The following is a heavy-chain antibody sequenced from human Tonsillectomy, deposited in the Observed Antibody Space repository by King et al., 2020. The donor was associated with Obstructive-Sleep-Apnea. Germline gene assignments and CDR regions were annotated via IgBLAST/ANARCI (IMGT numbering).Heavy chain of an antibody. Sequence: QLQESGPGLVKPSQTLSLTCIVSGGSISSDGYYWSWIRQHPGKGLEWIADIYYSGGTYYNPSLKSRVTISVDTSKNQLSLKLSSMTAADTAVYYCAGGSPYYFDYWGQGTLVTVSS. CDR1: GGSISSDGYY. V-gene: IGHV4-31*03. D-gene: IGHD3-10*01. J-gene: IGHJ4*02. CDR3: AGGSPYYFDY. CDR2: IYYSGGT.